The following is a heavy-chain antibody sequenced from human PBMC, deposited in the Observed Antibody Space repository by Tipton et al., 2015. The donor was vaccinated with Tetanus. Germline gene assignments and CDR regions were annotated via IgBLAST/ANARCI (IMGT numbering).Heavy chain of an antibody. CDR2: ISTTGATI. CDR1: GFTFSDFY. Sequence: SLRLSCAASGFTFSDFYMTWVRQAPGKGLEWVSYISTTGATISYADSVKGRFTISRDNAKNSLFLQMNSLRAEDTAVYYCAKEFQQARIRFFDSWGQGTQVTASS. V-gene: IGHV3-11*01. CDR3: AKEFQQARIRFFDS. D-gene: IGHD3-10*01. J-gene: IGHJ4*02.